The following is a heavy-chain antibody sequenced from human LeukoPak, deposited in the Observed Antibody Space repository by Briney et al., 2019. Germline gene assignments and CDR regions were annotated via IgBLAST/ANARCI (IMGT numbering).Heavy chain of an antibody. CDR3: ARVHGMVRGVIIYYFDY. CDR1: GYTFTSYG. Sequence: ASVKVSCEASGYTFTSYGISWVRQAPGQGLEWMGWISAYNGNTNYAQKLQGRVTMTTDTSTSTAYMELRSLRSDDTAVYYCARVHGMVRGVIIYYFDYWGQGTLVTVSS. J-gene: IGHJ4*02. D-gene: IGHD3-10*01. V-gene: IGHV1-18*01. CDR2: ISAYNGNT.